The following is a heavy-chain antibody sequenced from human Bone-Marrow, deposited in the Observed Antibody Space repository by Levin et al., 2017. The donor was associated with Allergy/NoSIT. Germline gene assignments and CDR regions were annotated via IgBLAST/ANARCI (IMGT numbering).Heavy chain of an antibody. J-gene: IGHJ4*02. CDR1: GGSFSGYY. CDR2: INHSGST. Sequence: PSETLSLTCAVYGGSFSGYYWSWIRQPPGKGLEWIGEINHSGSTNYNPSLKSRVTISVDTSKNQFSLKLSSVTAADTAVYYCARVSPGGVDYWGQGTLVTVSS. V-gene: IGHV4-34*01. D-gene: IGHD1-14*01. CDR3: ARVSPGGVDY.